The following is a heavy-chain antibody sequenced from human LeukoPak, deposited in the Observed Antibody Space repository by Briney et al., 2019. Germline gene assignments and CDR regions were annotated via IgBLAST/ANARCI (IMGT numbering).Heavy chain of an antibody. J-gene: IGHJ4*02. CDR3: ARGGAARPDY. V-gene: IGHV3-66*01. D-gene: IGHD6-6*01. Sequence: GGSLRLSCAASGFTVSSNYMSWVRQAPGKGLEWVSVIYSGGSTYYADSVKGRFTISRDNVKSLLYLQINNLRVEDTSVYYCARGGAARPDYWGQGTLVTVSS. CDR2: IYSGGST. CDR1: GFTVSSNY.